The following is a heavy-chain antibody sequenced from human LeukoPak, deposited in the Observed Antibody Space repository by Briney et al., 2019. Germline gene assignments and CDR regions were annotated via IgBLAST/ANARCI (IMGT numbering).Heavy chain of an antibody. Sequence: ASVKVSCKTSGYTFTDYYIHWVRQAPGQGLEWMGWINPDSGYTNYAQKFQGRVTMTRDTSINTAYMELSRLRSDDTAVYYCARDESGSYVGAFDIWGQGTMVTVSS. V-gene: IGHV1-2*02. J-gene: IGHJ3*02. D-gene: IGHD1-26*01. CDR1: GYTFTDYY. CDR2: INPDSGYT. CDR3: ARDESGSYVGAFDI.